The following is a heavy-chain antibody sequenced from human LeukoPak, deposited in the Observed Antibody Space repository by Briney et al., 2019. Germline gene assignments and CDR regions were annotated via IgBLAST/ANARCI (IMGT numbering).Heavy chain of an antibody. J-gene: IGHJ4*02. D-gene: IGHD3-9*01. Sequence: GGSLRLSCAASGFTVSSNYMSWVRQAPGKGLEWVSVIYSGGSTYYADSVKGRFTISRDNSKSTLYLQMNSLRAEDTAVYYCARAPKRILTGYYFDYWGQGTLVTVSS. V-gene: IGHV3-66*01. CDR3: ARAPKRILTGYYFDY. CDR1: GFTVSSNY. CDR2: IYSGGST.